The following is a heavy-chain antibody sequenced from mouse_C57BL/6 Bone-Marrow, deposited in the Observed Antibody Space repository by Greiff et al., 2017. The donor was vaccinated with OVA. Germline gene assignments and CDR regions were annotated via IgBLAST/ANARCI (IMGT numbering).Heavy chain of an antibody. V-gene: IGHV5-9*01. CDR2: ISGGGGNT. D-gene: IGHD1-1*01. Sequence: EVNVVESGGGLVKPGGSLKLSCAASGFTFSSYTMSWVRQTPEKRLEWVATISGGGGNTYYPDSVKGRFTISRDNAKNTLYLQMSSLRSEDTALYYCARRGYYYGSSYVWFAYWGQGTLVTVSA. J-gene: IGHJ3*01. CDR1: GFTFSSYT. CDR3: ARRGYYYGSSYVWFAY.